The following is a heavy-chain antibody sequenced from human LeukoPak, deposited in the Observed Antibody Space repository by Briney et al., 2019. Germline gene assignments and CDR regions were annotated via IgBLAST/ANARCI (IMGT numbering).Heavy chain of an antibody. J-gene: IGHJ4*02. V-gene: IGHV4-34*01. Sequence: SETLSLTCAVYGGSFSGYYWSWIRQPPGKGLEWIGEINHSGSTNYNPSLKSRVTISVDTSKNQFSLKLSSVTAADTAVYYCARENAECSGGSCYSWGQGTLVTVSS. D-gene: IGHD2-15*01. CDR2: INHSGST. CDR1: GGSFSGYY. CDR3: ARENAECSGGSCYS.